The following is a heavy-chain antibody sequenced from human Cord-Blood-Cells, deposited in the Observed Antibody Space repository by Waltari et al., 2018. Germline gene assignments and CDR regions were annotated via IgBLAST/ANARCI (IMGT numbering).Heavy chain of an antibody. CDR3: ARSPSAYCSSTSCYAFDI. CDR1: GGSISSSSYY. D-gene: IGHD2-2*01. Sequence: QLQLQESGPGLVKPSGTLSLTCTVSGGSISSSSYYWGWIRQPPGKGLEWIGSIYYSGSPYYNPSLKSRVTISVDTSKDQFSLKLSSVTAADTAVYYCARSPSAYCSSTSCYAFDIWGQGTMVTVSS. J-gene: IGHJ3*02. CDR2: IYYSGSP. V-gene: IGHV4-39*01.